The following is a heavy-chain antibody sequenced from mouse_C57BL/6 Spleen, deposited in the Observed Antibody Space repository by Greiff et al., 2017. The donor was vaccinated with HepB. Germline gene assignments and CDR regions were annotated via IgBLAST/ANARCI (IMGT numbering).Heavy chain of an antibody. CDR2: ISSGSSTI. V-gene: IGHV5-17*01. D-gene: IGHD1-1*01. CDR3: ARPLLLRATGPFAY. J-gene: IGHJ3*01. Sequence: EVQRVESGGGLVKPGGSLKLSCAASGFTFSDYGMHWVRQAPEKGLEWVAYISSGSSTIYYADTVKGRFTISRDNAKNTLFLQMTSLRSEDTAMYYCARPLLLRATGPFAYWGQGTLVTVSA. CDR1: GFTFSDYG.